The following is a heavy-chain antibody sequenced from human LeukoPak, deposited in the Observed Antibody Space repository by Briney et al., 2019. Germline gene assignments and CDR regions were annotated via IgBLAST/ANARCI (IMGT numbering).Heavy chain of an antibody. CDR1: GYTFTGYD. Sequence: ASVKVSCKASGYTFTGYDMHWVRQAPRQGLEWMGWINPNSGGTNYAQKSQGRVTMTRDTSISTAYMELSSLRSEDTAVYYCARVLYYDSSGYYWYFDLWGRGTLVTVSS. CDR2: INPNSGGT. D-gene: IGHD3-22*01. J-gene: IGHJ2*01. V-gene: IGHV1-2*02. CDR3: ARVLYYDSSGYYWYFDL.